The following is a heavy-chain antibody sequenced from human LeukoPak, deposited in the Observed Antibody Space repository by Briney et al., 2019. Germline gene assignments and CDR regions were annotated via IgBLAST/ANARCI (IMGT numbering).Heavy chain of an antibody. D-gene: IGHD7-27*01. CDR1: GYTFTSYD. CDR3: VRTPPNWGADF. J-gene: IGHJ4*02. Sequence: ASVKVSCRASGYTFTSYDINWMRQATGQGLEWMGWMSPNSGNTGYAQKFQGRVTMTRDTSTGTAYLELSSLRSEDSAVYYCVRTPPNWGADFWGQGTLVTVSS. CDR2: MSPNSGNT. V-gene: IGHV1-8*01.